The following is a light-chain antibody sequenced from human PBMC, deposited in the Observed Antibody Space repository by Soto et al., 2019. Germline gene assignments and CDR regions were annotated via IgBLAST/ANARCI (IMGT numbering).Light chain of an antibody. V-gene: IGKV1-5*01. CDR3: QQYNSYST. J-gene: IGKJ1*01. Sequence: DIQMTQSPSTLSASVGDRVTITCRASESISSWLAWYQQKPGNAPKLLIYDASSLESGVPSRFSGSGSGTEFHLNISSLQPDDFATYYCQQYNSYSTFGQGTKVEIK. CDR1: ESISSW. CDR2: DAS.